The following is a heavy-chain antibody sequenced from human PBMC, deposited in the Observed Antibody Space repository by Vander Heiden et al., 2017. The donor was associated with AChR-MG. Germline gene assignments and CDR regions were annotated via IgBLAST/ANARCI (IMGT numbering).Heavy chain of an antibody. V-gene: IGHV4-31*03. CDR3: ARGEQAAGTISVDNWFDP. J-gene: IGHJ5*02. CDR1: GGSISSGGYY. Sequence: QVQLQESGPGLVKPSQTLSLTCTVSGGSISSGGYYWSWIRQHPGKGLEWIGYIYYSGSTYYNPSLKSRVTISVDTSKNQFSLKLSSVTAADTAVYYCARGEQAAGTISVDNWFDPWGQGTLVTVSS. D-gene: IGHD6-13*01. CDR2: IYYSGST.